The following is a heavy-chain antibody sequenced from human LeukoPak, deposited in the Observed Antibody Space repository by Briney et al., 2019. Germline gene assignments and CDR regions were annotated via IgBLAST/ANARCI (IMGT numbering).Heavy chain of an antibody. V-gene: IGHV1-8*01. J-gene: IGHJ6*02. CDR1: GYTFTSYD. D-gene: IGHD6-19*01. CDR2: MNPNSGNT. Sequence: ASVKVSCKASGYTFTSYDINWVRQATGQGLEWMGWMNPNSGNTGCAQKFQGRVTMTRNTSISTAYMELSSLRSEDTAVYYCARGSVAGTYYYYGMDVWGQGTTVTVSS. CDR3: ARGSVAGTYYYYGMDV.